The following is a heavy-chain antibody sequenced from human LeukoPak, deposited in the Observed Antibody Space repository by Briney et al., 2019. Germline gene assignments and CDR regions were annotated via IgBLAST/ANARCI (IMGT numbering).Heavy chain of an antibody. CDR1: GGTFSSYA. CDR3: AIGGRPTYPYVLRYFDWLSYFDY. J-gene: IGHJ4*02. D-gene: IGHD3-9*01. V-gene: IGHV1-69*13. CDR2: IIPIFGTA. Sequence: SVKVSCKASGGTFSSYAISWVRQAPGQGLEWMGGIIPIFGTANYAQKFQGRVTITADESTSTAYMELSSLRSEDTAVYYRAIGGRPTYPYVLRYFDWLSYFDYWGQGTLVTVSS.